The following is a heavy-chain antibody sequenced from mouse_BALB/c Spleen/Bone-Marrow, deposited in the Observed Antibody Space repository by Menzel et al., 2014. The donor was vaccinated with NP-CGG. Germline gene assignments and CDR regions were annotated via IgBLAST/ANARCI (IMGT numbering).Heavy chain of an antibody. J-gene: IGHJ3*01. CDR3: VRQGAVAATRGFAY. CDR2: ISSGGGST. V-gene: IGHV5-12-1*01. CDR1: GFAFSSHD. Sequence: EVQLVESGGGLVKPGGSLKLSCAASGFAFSSHDMSWVRQTPEKRLEWVAYISSGGGSTYYSDTVKGRFTISRDNAKNTLYLQMSSLKSEDTDMYYCVRQGAVAATRGFAYWGQGTLVTVSA. D-gene: IGHD1-1*01.